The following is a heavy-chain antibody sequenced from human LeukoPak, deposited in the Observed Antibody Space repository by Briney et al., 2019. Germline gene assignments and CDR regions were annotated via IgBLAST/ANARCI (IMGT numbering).Heavy chain of an antibody. CDR3: ARHSDVIGAI. J-gene: IGHJ4*02. D-gene: IGHD3-10*01. Sequence: GESLKISCKSSVDTFAHQGIGGVRQKSPNGLEWMGIIYPRDADTRYSPSFQGHVSISPYTSINTPYLEWSRLEDKHTELYYCARHSDVIGAIWGEGKLVTVSS. CDR1: VDTFAHQG. V-gene: IGHV5-51*01. CDR2: IYPRDADT.